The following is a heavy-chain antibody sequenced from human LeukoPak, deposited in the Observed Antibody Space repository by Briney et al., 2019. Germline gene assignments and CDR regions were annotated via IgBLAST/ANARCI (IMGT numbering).Heavy chain of an antibody. J-gene: IGHJ5*02. Sequence: SETLSLTCAVSGGSISSGGYSWSWIRQPPGKGLEWIGYIYHSGSTYYNPSLKSRVTISVDRSKNQFSLKLSSVTAADTAVYYCARVARIAAAGTISWFDPWGQGTLVTVSS. V-gene: IGHV4-30-2*01. CDR2: IYHSGST. CDR3: ARVARIAAAGTISWFDP. CDR1: GGSISSGGYS. D-gene: IGHD6-13*01.